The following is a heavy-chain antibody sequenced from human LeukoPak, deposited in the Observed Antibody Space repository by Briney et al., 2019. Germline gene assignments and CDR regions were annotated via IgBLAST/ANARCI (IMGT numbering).Heavy chain of an antibody. CDR3: ARGGDLPIVPAAINWFDP. CDR1: GYTFTSYV. Sequence: ASVKVSCKASGYTFTSYVINWVRQATGQGLEWMGWMNPNSGNTGYAQKLQGRVTITRNTSISTAYMELSSLRSGDTAVYYCARGGDLPIVPAAINWFDPWGQGTLVTVSS. D-gene: IGHD2-2*01. J-gene: IGHJ5*02. CDR2: MNPNSGNT. V-gene: IGHV1-8*03.